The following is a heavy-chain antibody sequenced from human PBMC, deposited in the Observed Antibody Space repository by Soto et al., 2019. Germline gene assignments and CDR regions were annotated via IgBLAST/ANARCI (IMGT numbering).Heavy chain of an antibody. Sequence: QVQLVQSGAEVKKPGASVKVSCKASGYTFTSYGISWVRQAPGQGLEWMGWISAYNGNTNYAQKLQGRVTMTTDTATSTAYMELRSLGSDDTAVYYFARDPEMHDFWSGYYLYYYYYMDVWGKGTTVTVSS. V-gene: IGHV1-18*01. CDR1: GYTFTSYG. CDR2: ISAYNGNT. J-gene: IGHJ6*03. CDR3: ARDPEMHDFWSGYYLYYYYYMDV. D-gene: IGHD3-3*01.